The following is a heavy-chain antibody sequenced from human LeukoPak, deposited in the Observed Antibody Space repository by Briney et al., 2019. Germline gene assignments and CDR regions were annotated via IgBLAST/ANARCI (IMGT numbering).Heavy chain of an antibody. J-gene: IGHJ6*01. D-gene: IGHD1-7*01. CDR1: LGSISSSSYY. V-gene: IGHV4-39*01. Sequence: SETLSLTRTVSLGSISSSSYYWGWIRQPPGKGLEWVGRSYYSGSTYYNPSRKSRVPISVDTSKNQFSLKLSSVTAADTAVYYCASPGVVTGTTYYYYGMDVWGEGTTVTVSS. CDR2: SYYSGST. CDR3: ASPGVVTGTTYYYYGMDV.